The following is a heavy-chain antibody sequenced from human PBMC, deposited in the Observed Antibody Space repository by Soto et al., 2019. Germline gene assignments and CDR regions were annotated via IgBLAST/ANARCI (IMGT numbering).Heavy chain of an antibody. J-gene: IGHJ6*02. CDR2: INPKSGGT. D-gene: IGHD2-8*01. CDR1: GYSFTDYH. CDR3: ARGDSTDCSNGVCSLFYNYDMDV. V-gene: IGHV1-2*04. Sequence: ASVKVSCKASGYSFTDYHIHWVRQAPGQGLEWLGRINPKSGGTSTAQKFQGWVTMTTDTSISTASMELTRLTSDDTAIYYCARGDSTDCSNGVCSLFYNYDMDVWGQGTTVTVSS.